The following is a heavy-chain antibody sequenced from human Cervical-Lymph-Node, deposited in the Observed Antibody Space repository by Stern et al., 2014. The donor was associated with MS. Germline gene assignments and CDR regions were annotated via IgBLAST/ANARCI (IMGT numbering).Heavy chain of an antibody. Sequence: VHLVESGAEVTKPGASVKVSCKASGYTFTSYGISWVRQAPGQGLEWLGWINAYNGNTNYAQKLPGRVTMTTDTSPNTASMELRSLRSDDTAVYYCARNRWYFWFDPWGQGTLVTVSS. D-gene: IGHD6-13*01. CDR3: ARNRWYFWFDP. J-gene: IGHJ5*02. V-gene: IGHV1-18*01. CDR1: GYTFTSYG. CDR2: INAYNGNT.